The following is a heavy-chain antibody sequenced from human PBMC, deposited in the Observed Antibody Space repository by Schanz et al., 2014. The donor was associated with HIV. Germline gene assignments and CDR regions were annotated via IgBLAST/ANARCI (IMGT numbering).Heavy chain of an antibody. CDR3: ARDLGEWERPQY. CDR2: ISAYDGNT. D-gene: IGHD3-16*01. Sequence: QVHLVQSGAEVKKPGSSVKVSCKASGGSFSRSAVSWVRQAPGQGLEWMGWISAYDGNTNYAQKFQGRVTMTTDTSRYTAYMELRSLRSDDTAVYYCARDLGEWERPQYWGQGTLVTVSS. CDR1: GGSFSRSA. J-gene: IGHJ4*02. V-gene: IGHV1-18*01.